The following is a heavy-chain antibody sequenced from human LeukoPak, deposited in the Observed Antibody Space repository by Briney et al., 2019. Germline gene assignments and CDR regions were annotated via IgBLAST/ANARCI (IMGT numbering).Heavy chain of an antibody. CDR1: GGSISSSNW. CDR2: IYHSGST. CDR3: ARDYPEEDVYGDSTFDY. J-gene: IGHJ4*02. V-gene: IGHV4-4*02. D-gene: IGHD4-17*01. Sequence: PSETLSLTCAVSGGSISSSNWWSWVRQPPGKGLEWIGEIYHSGSTNYNPSPKSRVTISVDKSKNQFSLKLSSVTAADTAVYYCARDYPEEDVYGDSTFDYWGQGTLVTVSS.